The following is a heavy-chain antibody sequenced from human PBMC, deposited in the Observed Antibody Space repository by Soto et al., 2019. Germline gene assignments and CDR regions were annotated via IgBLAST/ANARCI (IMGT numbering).Heavy chain of an antibody. D-gene: IGHD5-18*01. CDR1: GFTFSSYG. Sequence: GGSLRLSCAASGFTFSSYGMHWVRQAPGKGLEWVAVISYDGSNKYYADSVKGRFTISRDNSKNTLYLQMNSLRAEDTAVYYCAKGSGYMGIYYYGMDVWGQGTTVTVS. V-gene: IGHV3-30*18. CDR2: ISYDGSNK. CDR3: AKGSGYMGIYYYGMDV. J-gene: IGHJ6*02.